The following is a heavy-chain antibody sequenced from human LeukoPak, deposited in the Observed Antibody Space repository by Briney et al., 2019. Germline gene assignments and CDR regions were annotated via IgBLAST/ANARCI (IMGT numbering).Heavy chain of an antibody. V-gene: IGHV3-33*01. CDR2: IYYDGSNK. CDR3: ARDLSSGYLIDY. D-gene: IGHD3-22*01. Sequence: PGRSLRLSCAASGFTFSSCDMHWVRQAPGKGLEWVALIYYDGSNKYYADSVKGRFTISRDNSKNTVYLQMNSPRAEDTAVYYCARDLSSGYLIDYWGQGTLVTVSS. CDR1: GFTFSSCD. J-gene: IGHJ4*02.